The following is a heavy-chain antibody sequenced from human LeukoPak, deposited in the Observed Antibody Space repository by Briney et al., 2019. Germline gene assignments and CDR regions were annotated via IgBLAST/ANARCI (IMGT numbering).Heavy chain of an antibody. CDR1: GGSISSYY. J-gene: IGHJ6*02. Sequence: PSETLSLTCTVYGGSISSYYWSWIRQPAGKGLEWIGRIYTSGSTNYNPSLKSRVTMSVDTSKNQFSLKLSSVTAADTAVYYCARGMWARGHMVRGVIRNYYYYGMDVWGQGTTVTVSS. D-gene: IGHD3-10*01. CDR2: IYTSGST. CDR3: ARGMWARGHMVRGVIRNYYYYGMDV. V-gene: IGHV4-4*07.